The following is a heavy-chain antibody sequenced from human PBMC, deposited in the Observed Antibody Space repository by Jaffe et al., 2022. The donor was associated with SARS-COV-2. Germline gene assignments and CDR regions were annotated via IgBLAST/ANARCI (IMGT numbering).Heavy chain of an antibody. CDR3: ARGVGFRLRFGGGEPNWYFDL. CDR2: IIPIFGTA. D-gene: IGHD3-16*01. Sequence: QVQLVQSGAEVKKPGSSVKVSCKASGGTFSSYAISWVRQAPGQGLEWMGGIIPIFGTANYAQKFQGRVTITADESTSTAYMELSSLRSEDTAVYYCARGVGFRLRFGGGEPNWYFDLWGRGTLVTVSS. J-gene: IGHJ2*01. V-gene: IGHV1-69*01. CDR1: GGTFSSYA.